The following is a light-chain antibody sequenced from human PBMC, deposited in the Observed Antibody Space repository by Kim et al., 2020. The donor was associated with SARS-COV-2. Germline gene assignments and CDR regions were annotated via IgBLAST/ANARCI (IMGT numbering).Light chain of an antibody. CDR2: DVS. CDR3: SSYTSSSTVV. CDR1: SSDVGGYNY. Sequence: QSALTQPASVSGSPGQSITISCTGTSSDVGGYNYVSWYQQHPGTAPKLMIYDVSNRPSGVSNLFSGSKSGNTASLTISGLQAEDEADYYCSSYTSSSTVVFGGGTQLTVL. V-gene: IGLV2-14*03. J-gene: IGLJ2*01.